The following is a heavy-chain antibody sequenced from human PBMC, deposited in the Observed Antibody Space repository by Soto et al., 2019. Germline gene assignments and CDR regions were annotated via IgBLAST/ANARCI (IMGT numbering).Heavy chain of an antibody. Sequence: QVQLVQSGAEVKKPGASVKVSCKASGYTLSSNYMAWVRQAPGQGLEWMGIINTSGGSTDYAQKFQGRLTMTRDTSTNTVYMELSSLRSEDTAVYYCASLEITGYWGQGTQVTVSS. CDR2: INTSGGST. CDR1: GYTLSSNY. V-gene: IGHV1-46*01. D-gene: IGHD3-16*01. CDR3: ASLEITGY. J-gene: IGHJ4*02.